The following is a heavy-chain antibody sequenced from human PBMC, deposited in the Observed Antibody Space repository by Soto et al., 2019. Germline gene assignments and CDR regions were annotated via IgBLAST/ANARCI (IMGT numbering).Heavy chain of an antibody. CDR2: IFPLTDIP. Sequence: QVQLVQSGTDVKKPGSSVTVSCKASGGTFRNYPINWVRQAPGQGLEWMGSIFPLTDIPDYAQNFQARLTISADKSTSTAYMELSSLTSDDTAMYFCARGPLVVLNYFESWGQGTLVTVSS. CDR1: GGTFRNYP. CDR3: ARGPLVVLNYFES. J-gene: IGHJ4*02. V-gene: IGHV1-69*02.